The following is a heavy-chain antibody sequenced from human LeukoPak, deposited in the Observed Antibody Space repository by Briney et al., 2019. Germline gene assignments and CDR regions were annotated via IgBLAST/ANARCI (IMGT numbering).Heavy chain of an antibody. J-gene: IGHJ4*02. D-gene: IGHD3-16*02. CDR2: ISAYNGNT. Sequence: ASVKVSCKGSGYTFRSYDISWVRQAPGQGLEWMGWISAYNGNTKYAQKFQGRVTMTTDTSTSTAYMELRSLRSDDTAVYYCAREWIGWGTYPYWGQGTLVTVSS. CDR3: AREWIGWGTYPY. CDR1: GYTFRSYD. V-gene: IGHV1-18*01.